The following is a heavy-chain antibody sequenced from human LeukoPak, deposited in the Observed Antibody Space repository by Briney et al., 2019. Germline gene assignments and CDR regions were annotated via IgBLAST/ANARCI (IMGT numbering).Heavy chain of an antibody. D-gene: IGHD2-21*01. J-gene: IGHJ4*02. V-gene: IGHV3-21*01. CDR2: ISGSSTYI. CDR3: ARGGGYCGGDCYGIDY. Sequence: TGGSLRLSCAASGFTFSSYTMTWVRQAPGKGLEWVSSISGSSTYIYYADSVQGRFTISRDNAKNSLYLQMNSLRAEDTAVYYCARGGGYCGGDCYGIDYWGQGTLVTVSS. CDR1: GFTFSSYT.